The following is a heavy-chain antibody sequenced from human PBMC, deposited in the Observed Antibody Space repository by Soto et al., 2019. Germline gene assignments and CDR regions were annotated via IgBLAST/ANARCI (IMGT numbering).Heavy chain of an antibody. J-gene: IGHJ6*03. CDR3: ARSIAAAGISTRHYYYMDV. D-gene: IGHD6-13*01. V-gene: IGHV3-20*01. Sequence: GGSLRLSCAASGFTFDDYGMSWVRQAPGKGLEWVSGINWNGGSTGYADSVKGRFTISRDKAKNSLYLQMNSLRAEDTALYHCARSIAAAGISTRHYYYMDVWGKGTTVTVSS. CDR1: GFTFDDYG. CDR2: INWNGGST.